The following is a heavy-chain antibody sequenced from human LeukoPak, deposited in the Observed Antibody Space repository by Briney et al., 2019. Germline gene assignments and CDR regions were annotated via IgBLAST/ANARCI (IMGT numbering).Heavy chain of an antibody. Sequence: SETLSLTCAVSGGSISSSNWWSWVRQPPGKGLEWIGEIYHSGSTNYSPSLKSRVTISVDKSKNQFSLKLSSVTAADTAVYYCARTTTVVTRDNWFDPWGQGTLVTVSS. D-gene: IGHD4-23*01. CDR2: IYHSGST. CDR3: ARTTTVVTRDNWFDP. V-gene: IGHV4-4*02. CDR1: GGSISSSNW. J-gene: IGHJ5*02.